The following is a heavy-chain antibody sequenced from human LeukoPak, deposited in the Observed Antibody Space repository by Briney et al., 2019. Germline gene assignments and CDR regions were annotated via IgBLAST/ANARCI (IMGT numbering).Heavy chain of an antibody. CDR1: GFSFSYYG. CDR3: AKEENSGWYGTDL. D-gene: IGHD6-19*01. Sequence: GGSLRLSCAGSGFSFSYYGFHWFRQTPDKGLDGVAFTWYDGKVNHYKDSVKDRFTISRDNSKNTVYLQMSSLRTEDTAVYFCAKEENSGWYGTDLWGRGTQVIVSS. V-gene: IGHV3-30*02. J-gene: IGHJ5*02. CDR2: TWYDGKVN.